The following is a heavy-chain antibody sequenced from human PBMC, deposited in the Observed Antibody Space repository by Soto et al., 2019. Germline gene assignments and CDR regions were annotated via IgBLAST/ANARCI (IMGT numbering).Heavy chain of an antibody. J-gene: IGHJ4*02. CDR3: AKDLTDYGDYESFDY. CDR2: ISGSGGST. V-gene: IGHV3-23*01. Sequence: EVQLLESGGGLVQPGGSLRLSCAASGFTFSSYAMSWVGQAPGKGLEWVSAISGSGGSTYYADSVKGRFTISRDNSKNTLYLQMNSLRAEDTAVYYCAKDLTDYGDYESFDYWGQGTLVTVSS. CDR1: GFTFSSYA. D-gene: IGHD4-17*01.